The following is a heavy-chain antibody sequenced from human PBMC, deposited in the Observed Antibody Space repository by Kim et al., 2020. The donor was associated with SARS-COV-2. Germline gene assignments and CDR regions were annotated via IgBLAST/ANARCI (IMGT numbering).Heavy chain of an antibody. CDR2: INHTGST. J-gene: IGHJ6*01. CDR3: ARGRGTVVRGGLYYYYGM. CDR1: GGSFTGYY. Sequence: SETLSLTCAVYGGSFTGYYWSWIRQPPGKGLEWIGEINHTGSTDNNPSLKSRVTMSLDTSKKQFSLRLSSVTAADTAVYYCARGRGTVVRGGLYYYYGM. V-gene: IGHV4-34*01. D-gene: IGHD3-10*01.